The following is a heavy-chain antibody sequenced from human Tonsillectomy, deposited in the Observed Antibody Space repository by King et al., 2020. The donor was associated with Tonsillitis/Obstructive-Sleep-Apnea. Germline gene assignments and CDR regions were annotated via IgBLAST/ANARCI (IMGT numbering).Heavy chain of an antibody. CDR3: AREGIYDSSGYPEAFDI. J-gene: IGHJ3*02. CDR1: GFTFSSYA. CDR2: ISYDGDNK. V-gene: IGHV3-30*04. D-gene: IGHD3-22*01. Sequence: QLVQSGGGVVQPGRSLRLSCAASGFTFSSYAIHWVRQGPGKGLEWVAVISYDGDNKYYADSVKGRFTISRDNSKNTLYLQMNSLRAEDTAVYYCAREGIYDSSGYPEAFDIWGQGTMVTVSS.